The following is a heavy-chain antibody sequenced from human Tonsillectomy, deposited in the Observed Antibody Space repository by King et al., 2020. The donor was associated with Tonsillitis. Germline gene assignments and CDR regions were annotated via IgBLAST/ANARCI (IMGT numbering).Heavy chain of an antibody. J-gene: IGHJ6*02. CDR3: VKDIAPRWATTPGDYGMDV. D-gene: IGHD4-23*01. CDR1: GFTFDDYA. CDR2: ISWSSDSI. V-gene: IGHV3-9*01. Sequence: VQLVESGGGLVQPGRSLRLSCAASGFTFDDYAMHWVRQAPGKGLEWVSGISWSSDSIAYADSVKGRFTISRDNAKNSLYLQMNSLRADDTALYYCVKDIAPRWATTPGDYGMDVWGQGTTVTVSS.